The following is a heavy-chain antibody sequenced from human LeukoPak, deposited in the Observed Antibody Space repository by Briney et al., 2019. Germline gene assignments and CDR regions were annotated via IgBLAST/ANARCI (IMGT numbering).Heavy chain of an antibody. CDR1: GFTFSSYA. CDR3: AELGITMIGGV. D-gene: IGHD3-10*02. CDR2: SGSGGST. J-gene: IGHJ6*04. V-gene: IGHV3-23*01. Sequence: GGSLRLSCAASGFTFSSYAMSWVRQAPGKGLESVSISGSGGSTYYADSVKGRFTISRDNSKNTLYLQMNSLRAEDTAVYYCAELGITMIGGVWGKGTTVTISS.